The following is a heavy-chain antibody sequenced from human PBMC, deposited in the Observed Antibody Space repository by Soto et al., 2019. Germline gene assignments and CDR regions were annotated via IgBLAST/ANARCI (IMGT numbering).Heavy chain of an antibody. D-gene: IGHD3-10*01. Sequence: GGSLRLSCAASGFTFSSYAMSWVRQAPGKGLEWVSAISGSGGSTYYADSVKGRFTISRDNSKNTLYLQMNSLRAEDTAVYYCAKDRAGVRGVMIELNWFDPWGQGTLVTVSS. CDR2: ISGSGGST. CDR3: AKDRAGVRGVMIELNWFDP. J-gene: IGHJ5*02. CDR1: GFTFSSYA. V-gene: IGHV3-23*01.